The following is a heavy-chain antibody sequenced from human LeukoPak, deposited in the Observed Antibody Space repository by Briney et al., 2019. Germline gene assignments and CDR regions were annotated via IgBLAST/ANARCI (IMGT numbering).Heavy chain of an antibody. CDR2: IHISGRS. CDR1: GDSMSSHY. Sequence: SETLSLTCSASGDSMSSHYLSWIRQPAGKGLGWIGRIHISGRSNLNPSLNSRLTMSVDTSKNDFSLKLMSVTAADTAVYYCARDWGRVGLRGFDPWGQGILVTVSS. CDR3: ARDWGRVGLRGFDP. V-gene: IGHV4-4*07. J-gene: IGHJ5*02. D-gene: IGHD3-16*01.